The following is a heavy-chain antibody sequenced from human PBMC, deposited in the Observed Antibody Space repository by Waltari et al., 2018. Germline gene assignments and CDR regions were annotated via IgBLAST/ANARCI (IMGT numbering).Heavy chain of an antibody. Sequence: EVQLLESGGGLVQPGGSLRLSCAASGFTFSSYAMSWVRQAPGKGLEWVSVIYSGGSTYYADSVKGRFTISRDNSKNTLYLQMNSLRAEDTAVYYCARVLRGSSSAFDIWGQGTMVTVSS. CDR2: IYSGGST. J-gene: IGHJ3*02. CDR3: ARVLRGSSSAFDI. D-gene: IGHD6-6*01. V-gene: IGHV3-23*03. CDR1: GFTFSSYA.